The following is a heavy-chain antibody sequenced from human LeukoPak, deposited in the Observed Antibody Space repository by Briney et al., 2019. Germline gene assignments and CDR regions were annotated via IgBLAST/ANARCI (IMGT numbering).Heavy chain of an antibody. V-gene: IGHV1-69*13. CDR3: ARDRYAYQLLQGAHDAFDI. CDR1: GGTFSSYA. Sequence: SVKVSCKASGGTFSSYAISWVRQAPGQGLELMGGIIPIFGTANYAQKFQGRVTITADESTSTAYMELSSLRSEDTAVYYCARDRYAYQLLQGAHDAFDIWGQGTMVTVSS. CDR2: IIPIFGTA. J-gene: IGHJ3*02. D-gene: IGHD2-2*01.